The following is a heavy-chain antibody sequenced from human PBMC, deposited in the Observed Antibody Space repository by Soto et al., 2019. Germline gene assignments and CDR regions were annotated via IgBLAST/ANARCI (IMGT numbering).Heavy chain of an antibody. Sequence: GGSLRLSCAASGFTFSSYAMSWVRQAPGKGLEWVSAISGSGGSTYYAGSVKGRFTISRENSKKTLYLQMNSLRAEDTAVYYYAKAPIVVVVAALLSSAFDISGQATIVTVS. CDR1: GFTFSSYA. J-gene: IGHJ3*02. V-gene: IGHV3-23*01. D-gene: IGHD2-15*01. CDR2: ISGSGGST. CDR3: AKAPIVVVVAALLSSAFDI.